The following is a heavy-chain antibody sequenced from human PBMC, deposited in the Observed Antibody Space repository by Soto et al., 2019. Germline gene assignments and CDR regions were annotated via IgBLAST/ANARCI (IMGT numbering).Heavy chain of an antibody. V-gene: IGHV3-23*01. CDR2: ISGSGGST. CDR1: GFTFSSYA. D-gene: IGHD3-22*01. J-gene: IGHJ4*02. Sequence: EVQLLESGGGLVQPGGSLRLSCAAFGFTFSSYAMSWVRQAPGKGLEWVSAISGSGGSTYYADSVKGRFTISRDNSKNTLYLQMNSLRAEDTAVYYCAKDYYDSSGYYYDYFDYWGQGTLVTVSS. CDR3: AKDYYDSSGYYYDYFDY.